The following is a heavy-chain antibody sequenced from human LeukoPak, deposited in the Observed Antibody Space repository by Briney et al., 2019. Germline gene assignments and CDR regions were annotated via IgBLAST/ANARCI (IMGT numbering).Heavy chain of an antibody. CDR1: GYSFTSYW. Sequence: GESLKISCKGSGYSFTSYWIGWVRQMLGKGQEWMGIIYPGDSDTRYSPSFQGQVTISADKSISTAYLQWSSLKASDTAMYYCVRRGAHWATRPYYFDYWGQGTLVTVSS. CDR3: VRRGAHWATRPYYFDY. CDR2: IYPGDSDT. J-gene: IGHJ4*02. V-gene: IGHV5-51*01. D-gene: IGHD2-2*01.